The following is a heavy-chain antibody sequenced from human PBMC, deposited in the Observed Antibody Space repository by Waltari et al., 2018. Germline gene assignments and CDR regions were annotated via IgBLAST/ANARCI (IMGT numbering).Heavy chain of an antibody. CDR1: GLTLHDYA. CDR3: ARDPLYGSYEVDC. J-gene: IGHJ4*02. V-gene: IGHV3-9*01. Sequence: EVQLVESGGGLVQPGRSLRLSCAASGLTLHDYAMHWVRQAPGEGLEWVSGISWNSDYINNADSVKGRFTISRDKNFLYLQMNSLRAEDTAFYYCARDPLYGSYEVDCWGQGTLVTVSS. CDR2: ISWNSDYI. D-gene: IGHD1-26*01.